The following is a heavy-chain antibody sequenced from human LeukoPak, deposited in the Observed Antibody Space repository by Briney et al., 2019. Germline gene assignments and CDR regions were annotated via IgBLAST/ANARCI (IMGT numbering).Heavy chain of an antibody. CDR1: GGSFSGYY. Sequence: SETLSLTCAVYGGSFSGYYWSWIRQPPGKGLEWIGEINHSGSTNYNPSLKSRVTISVDTSKNQFSLKLCSVTAADTAVYYCARDFSGFDPWGQGTLVTVSS. CDR3: ARDFSGFDP. D-gene: IGHD2-15*01. V-gene: IGHV4-34*01. CDR2: INHSGST. J-gene: IGHJ5*02.